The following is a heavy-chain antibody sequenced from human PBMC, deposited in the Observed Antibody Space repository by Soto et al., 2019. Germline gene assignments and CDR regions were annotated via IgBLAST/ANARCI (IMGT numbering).Heavy chain of an antibody. J-gene: IGHJ2*01. CDR3: ARPYGSGSYLGYFDL. CDR1: GFTFSSYG. D-gene: IGHD3-10*01. Sequence: QVQLVESGGGVVQPGRSLRLSCAASGFTFSSYGMHWVRQAPGKGLEWVAVIWYDGSNKYYADSVKGRFTNSRDNSKSTLYLQMNSLRAEDTAVYYCARPYGSGSYLGYFDLWGRGTLVTVSS. V-gene: IGHV3-33*01. CDR2: IWYDGSNK.